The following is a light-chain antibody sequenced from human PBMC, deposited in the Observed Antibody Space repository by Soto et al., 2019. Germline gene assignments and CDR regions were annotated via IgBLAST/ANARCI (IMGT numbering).Light chain of an antibody. J-gene: IGKJ1*01. CDR3: QHYNSYPWT. V-gene: IGKV1-5*03. CDR1: QSISSW. Sequence: DIQMTQSPSTLSASVGDRVTITCRASQSISSWLAWYQQKPGKAPKLLIYKACSLESGVPSRFSGSGSGTEFTLNISSLQPDDFATYYCQHYNSYPWTFGQGTKVEIK. CDR2: KAC.